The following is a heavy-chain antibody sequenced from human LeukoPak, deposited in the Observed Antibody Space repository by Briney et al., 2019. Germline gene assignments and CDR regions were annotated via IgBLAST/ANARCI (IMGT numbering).Heavy chain of an antibody. D-gene: IGHD3-10*01. CDR2: ISDSGAST. V-gene: IGHV3-23*01. Sequence: PGGSLRLSCAASGFTFSSYAMNWVRQAPGKGLEWVSGISDSGASTYYADTVKGRFSISRDNSKNTLYLQMNSLRAEDTAVYYCAKSPTRYGSGSYFDYWGQGTLVTVSS. CDR3: AKSPTRYGSGSYFDY. J-gene: IGHJ4*02. CDR1: GFTFSSYA.